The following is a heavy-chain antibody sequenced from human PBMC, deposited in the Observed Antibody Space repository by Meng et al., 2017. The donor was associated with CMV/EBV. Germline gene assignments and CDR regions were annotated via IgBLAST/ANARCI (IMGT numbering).Heavy chain of an antibody. Sequence: GESLKISCAASGFTFSSYSMNWVRQAPGKGLEWVSYISSSSSSTIYYADSVKGRFTISRDNAKNSLCLQMNSLRAEDTAVYYCARVSLRVVPAASYYYYYGMDVWGQGTTVTVSS. V-gene: IGHV3-48*04. CDR2: ISSSSSSTI. J-gene: IGHJ6*02. D-gene: IGHD2-2*01. CDR3: ARVSLRVVPAASYYYYYGMDV. CDR1: GFTFSSYS.